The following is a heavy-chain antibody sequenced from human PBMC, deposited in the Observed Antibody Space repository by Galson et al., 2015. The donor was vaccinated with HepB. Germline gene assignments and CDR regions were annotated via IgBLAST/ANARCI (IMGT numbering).Heavy chain of an antibody. CDR3: AKDGTYYDYGDSYFDS. J-gene: IGHJ4*02. D-gene: IGHD4-17*01. V-gene: IGHV3-23*01. CDR1: GFTFNTYA. Sequence: SLRLSCAASGFTFNTYAMNWVRQAPGKGLEWVSAISASGISTYYADSVRGRFTISRDNSKNTLYLQMDIVEAEDTAIYYCAKDGTYYDYGDSYFDSWGQGALVSGST. CDR2: ISASGIST.